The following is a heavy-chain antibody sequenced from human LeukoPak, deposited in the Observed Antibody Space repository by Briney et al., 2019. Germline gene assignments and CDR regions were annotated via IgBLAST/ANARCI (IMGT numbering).Heavy chain of an antibody. CDR3: AGAWSSSGWSPDNWFDP. CDR2: INPNSGGT. D-gene: IGHD6-19*01. CDR1: GYTFTGYY. J-gene: IGHJ5*02. Sequence: ASVKVSCKASGYTFTGYYMHWVRQAPGQGLEWMGWINPNSGGTNYAQKFQGWVTMTRDTSISTAYIELSRLRSDDTAVYYCAGAWSSSGWSPDNWFDPWGQGTLVTVSS. V-gene: IGHV1-2*04.